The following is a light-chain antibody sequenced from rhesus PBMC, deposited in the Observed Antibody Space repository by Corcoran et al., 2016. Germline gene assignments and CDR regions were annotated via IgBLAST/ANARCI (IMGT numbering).Light chain of an antibody. V-gene: IGKV3-42*02. CDR3: QQYSNWPT. CDR2: AAS. CDR1: QSVSSS. Sequence: EIVLTQSPATLSLSPGERATLSCRASQSVSSSLAWYQQKPGQAPRLLIYAASSRATGIPDRVSGSGAGTDFTLTNSSLEPEDVGVYYCQQYSNWPTFGQGTKVEIK. J-gene: IGKJ1*01.